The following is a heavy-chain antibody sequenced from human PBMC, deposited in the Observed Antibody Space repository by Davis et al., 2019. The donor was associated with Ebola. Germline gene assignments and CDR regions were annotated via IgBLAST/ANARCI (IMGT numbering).Heavy chain of an antibody. CDR3: LSSGDGP. Sequence: PGGSLRLSCAASGFTFSRYWMNWVRQAPGQGLEWVANINPDGREKYYLDSVKGRFTISRDNAKSSAYLQMNSLRVEDTAVYYCLSSGDGPWGQGTLVTVSS. V-gene: IGHV3-7*03. J-gene: IGHJ5*02. CDR1: GFTFSRYW. CDR2: INPDGREK. D-gene: IGHD3-22*01.